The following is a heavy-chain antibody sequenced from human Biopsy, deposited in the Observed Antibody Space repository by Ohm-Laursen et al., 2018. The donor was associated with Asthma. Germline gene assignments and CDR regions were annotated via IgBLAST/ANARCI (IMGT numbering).Heavy chain of an antibody. D-gene: IGHD3-22*01. J-gene: IGHJ4*02. CDR2: IYSGGTS. CDR3: ARGDSSNWSHYYFDY. CDR1: GFAVSRDH. Sequence: SLRLSCTASGFAVSRDHMLWVRQAPGKGLEWVSVIYSGGTSHTADSVRGRFTISRDYSKNTLYLQMHSLRAEDTAVYYCARGDSSNWSHYYFDYWGQGTPVTVSS. V-gene: IGHV3-53*01.